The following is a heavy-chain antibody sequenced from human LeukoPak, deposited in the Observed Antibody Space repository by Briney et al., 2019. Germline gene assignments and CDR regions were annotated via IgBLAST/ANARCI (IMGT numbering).Heavy chain of an antibody. D-gene: IGHD2-2*01. J-gene: IGHJ6*02. CDR1: GGSISSYY. Sequence: PSETLSLTCTVSGGSISSYYWSWIRQPPGKGLEWIGYIYYSGSTYYNPSLKSRVTISVDTSKNQFSLKLSSVTAADTAVYYCARGYCSSTSCSFYYYYYGMDVWGQGTTVTVSS. CDR3: ARGYCSSTSCSFYYYYYGMDV. V-gene: IGHV4-59*04. CDR2: IYYSGST.